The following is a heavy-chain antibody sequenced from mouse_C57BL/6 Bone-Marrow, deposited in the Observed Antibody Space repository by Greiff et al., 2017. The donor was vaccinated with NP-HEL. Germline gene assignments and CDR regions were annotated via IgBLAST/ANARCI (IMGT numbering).Heavy chain of an antibody. CDR3: ARPLRLRRGFAY. D-gene: IGHD2-4*01. Sequence: QVQLKQPGAELVMPGASVKLSCKASGYTFTSYWMHWVKQRPGQGLEWIGEIDPSDSYTNYNQKFKGKSTLTVDKSSSTAYMQLSSLTSEDSAVYYCARPLRLRRGFAYWGQGTLVTVSA. CDR2: IDPSDSYT. V-gene: IGHV1-69*01. J-gene: IGHJ3*01. CDR1: GYTFTSYW.